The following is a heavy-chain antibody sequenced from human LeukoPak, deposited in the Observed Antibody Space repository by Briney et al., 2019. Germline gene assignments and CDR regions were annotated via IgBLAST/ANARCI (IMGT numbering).Heavy chain of an antibody. CDR1: GGSISSYY. CDR2: IYYSGST. V-gene: IGHV4-59*01. J-gene: IGHJ3*02. D-gene: IGHD3-9*01. Sequence: SETLSLTCTVSGGSISSYYWSWIRQPPGKGLEWIGYIYYSGSTNYNPSLKSRVTISVDTSKNQFSLKLSSVTAADTAVYYCATRYSIGCYASPAPFDIWGQGTMVTVSS. CDR3: ATRYSIGCYASPAPFDI.